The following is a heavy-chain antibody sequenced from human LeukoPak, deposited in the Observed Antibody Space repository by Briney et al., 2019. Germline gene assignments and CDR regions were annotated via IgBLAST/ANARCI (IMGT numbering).Heavy chain of an antibody. V-gene: IGHV3-23*01. CDR2: ISGSGGST. J-gene: IGHJ4*02. CDR1: GFTFSSYA. CDR3: ARGATYAYYQDY. Sequence: GGSLRLSCAASGFTFSSYAMSWVRQAPGKGLEWVSAISGSGGSTYYADSVKGRFTISRDNAKNTLYLQMNSLRAEDTAVYYCARGATYAYYQDYWGQGTLVTVSS. D-gene: IGHD1-26*01.